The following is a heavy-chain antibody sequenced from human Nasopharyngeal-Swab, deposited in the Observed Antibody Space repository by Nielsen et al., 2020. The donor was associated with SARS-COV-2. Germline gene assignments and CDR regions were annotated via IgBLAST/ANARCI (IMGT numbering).Heavy chain of an antibody. D-gene: IGHD5-18*01. J-gene: IGHJ6*02. V-gene: IGHV3-21*01. CDR2: ISSSSSYI. CDR3: ARERATAMVRRNYYYYGMDV. Sequence: WIRQPTGKGLEWVSSISSSSSYIYYADSVKGRFTISRDNAKNSLYLQMNSLRAEDTVVYYCARERATAMVRRNYYYYGMDVWGQGTTVTVSS.